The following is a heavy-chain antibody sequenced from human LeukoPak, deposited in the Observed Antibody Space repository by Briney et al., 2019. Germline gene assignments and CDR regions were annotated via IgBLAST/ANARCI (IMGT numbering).Heavy chain of an antibody. D-gene: IGHD1-14*01. Sequence: GGSLRLSCAASGFTFSSYGMHWVRQAPGKGLEWAAVISYDGSNKYYADSVKGRFTISRDNSKNTLYLQMNSLRAEDTAVYYCAKNLYATAGNSRGFFDYWGQGTLVSVSS. CDR2: ISYDGSNK. CDR1: GFTFSSYG. V-gene: IGHV3-30*18. J-gene: IGHJ4*02. CDR3: AKNLYATAGNSRGFFDY.